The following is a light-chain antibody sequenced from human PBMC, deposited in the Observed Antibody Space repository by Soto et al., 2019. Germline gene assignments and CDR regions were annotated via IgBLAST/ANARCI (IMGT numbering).Light chain of an antibody. Sequence: EIVLTHSPGTLSLSPCERAALSCSASQSVSSNYLAWYQQKPGQAPRLLIYGASSRATGIPDRFSGSGSGTDFTLTISRLEPEDFAIYYCHQYGSSPSTFGQGTKVDIK. CDR1: QSVSSNY. CDR3: HQYGSSPST. J-gene: IGKJ1*01. V-gene: IGKV3-20*01. CDR2: GAS.